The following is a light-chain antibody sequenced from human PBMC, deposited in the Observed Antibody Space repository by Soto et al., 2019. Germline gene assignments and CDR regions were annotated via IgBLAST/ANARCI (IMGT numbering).Light chain of an antibody. CDR3: QQHSNWPRT. J-gene: IGKJ1*01. Sequence: EIVSTQSPATLSSSPGERATLSCRAGQSLSSYLAWFQQKPGQAPRLHIYDASNRATGIPARFSGSGSGTDFTLTISSLEPEDFAVYYCQQHSNWPRTFGQGTKVEI. CDR2: DAS. V-gene: IGKV3-11*01. CDR1: QSLSSY.